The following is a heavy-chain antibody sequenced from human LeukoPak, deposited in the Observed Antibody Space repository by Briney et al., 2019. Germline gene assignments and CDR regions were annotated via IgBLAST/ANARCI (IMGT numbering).Heavy chain of an antibody. CDR1: GFTFSHAW. V-gene: IGHV3-15*01. CDR3: TTDYYDYVWGSYRPDY. Sequence: GGSLRLSCEVSGFTFSHAWMSWVRQAPGKGLEWVGRIKSRIDGGTTDYAAPVKGRFVISRDDSKNTLYLEMNSLKTEDTAVYYCTTDYYDYVWGSYRPDYWGQGTLVTVSS. D-gene: IGHD3-16*02. CDR2: IKSRIDGGTT. J-gene: IGHJ4*02.